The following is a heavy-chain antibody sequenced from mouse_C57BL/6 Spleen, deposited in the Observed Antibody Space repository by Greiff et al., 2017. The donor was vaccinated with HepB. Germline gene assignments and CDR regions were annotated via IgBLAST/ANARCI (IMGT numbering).Heavy chain of an antibody. CDR1: GFSFNTYA. D-gene: IGHD2-1*01. V-gene: IGHV10-1*01. CDR2: IRSKSNNYAT. J-gene: IGHJ4*01. CDR3: GRQHGKTGAMDY. Sequence: EVQLVESGGGLVQPKGSLKLSCAASGFSFNTYAMNWVRQAPGKGLEWVARIRSKSNNYATYYADSVKDRFTISRDDSESMLDLQMNNLKTEDTAMYYCGRQHGKTGAMDYWGQGTSVTVSS.